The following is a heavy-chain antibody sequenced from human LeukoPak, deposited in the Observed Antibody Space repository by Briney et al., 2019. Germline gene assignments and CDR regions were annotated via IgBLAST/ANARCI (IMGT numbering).Heavy chain of an antibody. Sequence: PGRSLRLSCAASGFTFSSYGMHWVRQAPGKGLEWVAVIWYDGSNKYYADSVKGRFTISRDNSKNTLYVQMNSLRAEDTAVYYCARDALGYCSGGSCYSLGYWGQGTLVTVSS. V-gene: IGHV3-33*01. CDR1: GFTFSSYG. CDR2: IWYDGSNK. D-gene: IGHD2-15*01. J-gene: IGHJ4*02. CDR3: ARDALGYCSGGSCYSLGY.